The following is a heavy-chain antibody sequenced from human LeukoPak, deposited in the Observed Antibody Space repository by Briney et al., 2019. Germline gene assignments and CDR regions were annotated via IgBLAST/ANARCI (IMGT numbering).Heavy chain of an antibody. CDR1: GFTFSSYG. D-gene: IGHD6-19*01. Sequence: GGSLRLSCAASGFTFSSYGMHWVRQAPGKGLEWVAVISYDGSNKYYADSVKGRFTISRDNSKNTLCLQMNSLRAEDTAVYYCAKEGPEQWLASHANWFDPWGQGTLVTVSS. J-gene: IGHJ5*02. V-gene: IGHV3-30*18. CDR2: ISYDGSNK. CDR3: AKEGPEQWLASHANWFDP.